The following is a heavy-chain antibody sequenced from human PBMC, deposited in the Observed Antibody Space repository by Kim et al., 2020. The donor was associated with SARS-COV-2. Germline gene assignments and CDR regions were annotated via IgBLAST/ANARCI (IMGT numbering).Heavy chain of an antibody. CDR3: ARSPELYYDFWSGYPDIGDYYYYYYMDA. V-gene: IGHV4-59*01. CDR1: GGSISSYY. J-gene: IGHJ6*03. Sequence: SETLSLTCTVSGGSISSYYWSWIRQPPGKGLEWIGYIYYSGSTNYNPSLKSRVTISVDTSKNQFSLKLSSVTAADTAVYYCARSPELYYDFWSGYPDIGDYYYYYYMDAWGKGTTVTVSS. CDR2: IYYSGST. D-gene: IGHD3-3*01.